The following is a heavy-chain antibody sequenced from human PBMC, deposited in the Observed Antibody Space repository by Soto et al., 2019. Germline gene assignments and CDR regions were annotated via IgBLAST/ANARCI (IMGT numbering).Heavy chain of an antibody. CDR2: IFYSGST. V-gene: IGHV4-39*01. CDR3: ARHLTYCSAGSCYSDFPYYGMDV. CDR1: GDSIRSRSDY. D-gene: IGHD2-15*01. J-gene: IGHJ6*02. Sequence: SETLSLTCTVSGDSIRSRSDYWGWIRQPPGKGLEWIGSIFYSGSTYYNPSLKSRVTISVDTSKNQFSLKLSSVTAADTAVYYCARHLTYCSAGSCYSDFPYYGMDVWGQGTTVTVSS.